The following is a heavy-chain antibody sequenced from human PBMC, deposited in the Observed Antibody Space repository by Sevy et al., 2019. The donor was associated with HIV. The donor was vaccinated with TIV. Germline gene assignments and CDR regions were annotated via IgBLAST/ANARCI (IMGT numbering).Heavy chain of an antibody. Sequence: GESLKISCAASGFTFNTHAMNWVRQAPGKGLEWVSVISGIGSSTYYADSVKGRFTISRDNSKNTLYLQMNSLRADDTAVYYCAKARNPALESMIEVIFRSLKGFDVWGQGTMVTVSS. V-gene: IGHV3-23*01. J-gene: IGHJ3*01. D-gene: IGHD3-22*01. CDR3: AKARNPALESMIEVIFRSLKGFDV. CDR2: ISGIGSST. CDR1: GFTFNTHA.